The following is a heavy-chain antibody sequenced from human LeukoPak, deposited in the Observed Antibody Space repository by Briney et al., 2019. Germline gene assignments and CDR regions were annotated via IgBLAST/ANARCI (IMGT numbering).Heavy chain of an antibody. V-gene: IGHV4-34*01. CDR2: INHSGTT. J-gene: IGHJ4*02. CDR1: GESFSDHY. D-gene: IGHD6-19*01. CDR3: AFSSSGWDYFDY. Sequence: SETLSLTCAVYGESFSDHYWNWIRQPPGKGLEWIGEINHSGTTNYNGSLKSRVTISVDTSKNRFSLKLSSVTAADTAVYYCAFSSSGWDYFDYWGQGTLVTVSS.